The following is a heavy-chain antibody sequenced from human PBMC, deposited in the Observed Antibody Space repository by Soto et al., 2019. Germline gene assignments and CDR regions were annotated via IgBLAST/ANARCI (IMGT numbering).Heavy chain of an antibody. CDR3: TTERDY. V-gene: IGHV3-73*02. CDR2: IRSRPHKYAT. Sequence: EVQLVESGGGLVQIGGSLKLSCATSGLNFSGSAMHWARQASGKGLEWVGRIRSRPHKYATTYAASVEGRFTISRDDSKNTVYLQMNGLKTDDTAMYYCTTERDYWGRGTLVTVSS. CDR1: GLNFSGSA. J-gene: IGHJ4*02.